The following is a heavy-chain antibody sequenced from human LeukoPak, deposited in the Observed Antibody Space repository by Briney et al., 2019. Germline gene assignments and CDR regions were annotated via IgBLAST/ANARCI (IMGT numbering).Heavy chain of an antibody. Sequence: GASLQISCKGSGSIFTSYWISWVRQLPGKGLEGMGRIDPSDYYTNYSPSFQGHVTISADKSISTAYLQWSSLKASDTAMYYCAAFRYCSGGSCYHADNWGQGTLVTGSS. J-gene: IGHJ4*02. CDR1: GSIFTSYW. D-gene: IGHD2-15*01. V-gene: IGHV5-10-1*01. CDR3: AAFRYCSGGSCYHADN. CDR2: IDPSDYYT.